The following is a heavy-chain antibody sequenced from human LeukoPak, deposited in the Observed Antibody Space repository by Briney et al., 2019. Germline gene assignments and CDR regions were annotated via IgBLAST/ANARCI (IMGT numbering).Heavy chain of an antibody. CDR3: ARQNNTYHHYNLGWFDP. D-gene: IGHD5-24*01. Sequence: SETLSLTCTVSGGSISSSSYYWGWIRQPPGKGLEWIGSIYYSGSTYYNPSLKSRVTISVDTSKNQFSLQLSSVTPEDTAVYYCARQNNTYHHYNLGWFDPWGQGTLVTVSS. V-gene: IGHV4-39*01. CDR2: IYYSGST. J-gene: IGHJ5*02. CDR1: GGSISSSSYY.